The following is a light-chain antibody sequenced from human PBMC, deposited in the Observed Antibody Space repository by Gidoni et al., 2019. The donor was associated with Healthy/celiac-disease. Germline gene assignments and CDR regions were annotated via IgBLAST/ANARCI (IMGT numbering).Light chain of an antibody. J-gene: IGKJ1*01. CDR2: LGS. CDR1: QCLLHSNGYNY. V-gene: IGKV2-28*01. CDR3: MQALQTPWT. Sequence: DLGMTQSPLSLPVTPGDPASSPCRSSQCLLHSNGYNYLDWYLQKPGQSPQLLIYLGSNRASGVPDRFSGSGSGTDFTLKISRVEAEDVGVYYCMQALQTPWTFGQGTKVEIK.